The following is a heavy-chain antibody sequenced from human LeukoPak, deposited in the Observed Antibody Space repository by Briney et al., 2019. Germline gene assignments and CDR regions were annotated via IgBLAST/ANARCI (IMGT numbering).Heavy chain of an antibody. D-gene: IGHD4-17*01. CDR1: GGTFSSYA. Sequence: SVKVSCKASGGTFSSYAISWVRQAPGQGLEWMGRIIPILGIANYAQKFQGRVTITADKSTSTAYMELSSLRSEDTAVYYCARGSPDGEYVDYWGQGTLVTVSS. J-gene: IGHJ4*02. V-gene: IGHV1-69*04. CDR3: ARGSPDGEYVDY. CDR2: IIPILGIA.